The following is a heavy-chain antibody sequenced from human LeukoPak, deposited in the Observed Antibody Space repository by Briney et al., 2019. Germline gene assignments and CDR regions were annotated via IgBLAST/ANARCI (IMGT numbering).Heavy chain of an antibody. V-gene: IGHV4-59*08. D-gene: IGHD6-13*01. J-gene: IGHJ5*02. CDR2: IYYSGST. Sequence: SETLSLTCTVSGGSISSYYWSWIRQPPGKGLEWIGYIYYSGSTNYNPSLKSRVTISVDTSKNQFSLKLGSVTAADTAVYYCARCIAAAGTWWFDPWGQGTLVTVSS. CDR1: GGSISSYY. CDR3: ARCIAAAGTWWFDP.